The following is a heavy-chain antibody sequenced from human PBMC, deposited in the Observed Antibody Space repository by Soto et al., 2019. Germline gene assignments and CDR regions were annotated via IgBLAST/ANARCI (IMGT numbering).Heavy chain of an antibody. D-gene: IGHD6-6*01. CDR1: GYTFTTYG. CDR3: ARSIAARRTVDY. V-gene: IGHV1-2*02. CDR2: VNPNSGGT. Sequence: ASVKVSCKASGYTFTTYGLTWVRQAPGQGLEWMGWVNPNSGGTNYAQKFQGRVTMTRDTSITTAYMELSRLRSDDTAVYYCARSIAARRTVDYWGQGTLVTVSS. J-gene: IGHJ4*01.